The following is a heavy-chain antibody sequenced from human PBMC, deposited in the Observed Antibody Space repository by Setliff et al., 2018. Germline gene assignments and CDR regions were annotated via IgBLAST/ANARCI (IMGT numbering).Heavy chain of an antibody. CDR1: GFTFSSLW. J-gene: IGHJ4*01. V-gene: IGHV3-30*03. CDR3: AGVHWTTNWFLHY. Sequence: PGGSLRLSCAASGFTFSSLWMSWVRQAPGKGLEWVAIIFHDGRDIYYGDSVQGRFAISRDNSKNTLYLQMNSLRSDDTAVYYCAGVHWTTNWFLHYWGQGTLVTVSS. CDR2: IFHDGRDI. D-gene: IGHD7-27*01.